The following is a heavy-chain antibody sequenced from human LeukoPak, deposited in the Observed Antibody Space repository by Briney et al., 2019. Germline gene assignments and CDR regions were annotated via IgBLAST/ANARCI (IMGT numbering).Heavy chain of an antibody. D-gene: IGHD1-26*01. CDR2: LNPEDGET. J-gene: IGHJ4*02. CDR3: ASLYSENYYQDY. V-gene: IGHV1-24*01. CDR1: GYTLTELS. Sequence: ASVKVSCKVSGYTLTELSMHWVRQAPGEGLEWMGGLNPEDGETIYAQNFQGRVTMTKDTSTDTAYMELSSLTSEDTAMYYCASLYSENYYQDYWGQGTLVTVSS.